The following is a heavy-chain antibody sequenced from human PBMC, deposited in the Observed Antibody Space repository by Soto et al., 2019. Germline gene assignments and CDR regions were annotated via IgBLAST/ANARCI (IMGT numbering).Heavy chain of an antibody. V-gene: IGHV1-3*01. CDR1: GYSFTSYA. CDR3: ARNPAAISNDAFDI. D-gene: IGHD2-2*02. Sequence: ASVKVSCKASGYSFTSYAIYWVRQAPGQRLEWMGWINAGNGNTKYSQKFQGRVTMTRDTSISTAYMELSRLRSDDTAVYYCARNPAAISNDAFDIWGQGTMVTVSS. CDR2: INAGNGNT. J-gene: IGHJ3*02.